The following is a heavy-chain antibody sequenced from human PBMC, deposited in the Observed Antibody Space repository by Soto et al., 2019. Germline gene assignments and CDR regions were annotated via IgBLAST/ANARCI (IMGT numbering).Heavy chain of an antibody. V-gene: IGHV3-23*01. CDR2: ISGSGGST. D-gene: IGHD6-19*01. J-gene: IGHJ4*02. CDR1: GFTVSSYA. Sequence: EVQLLESGGGLVQPGGSLRLSCAASGFTVSSYAMNWVRQAPGKGLEWVSVISGSGGSTYYADSVKGRFTISRDNSKNTLYLQMNSLRAEDTAVYYCASRSSGWYFDYWGQGTLVTVSS. CDR3: ASRSSGWYFDY.